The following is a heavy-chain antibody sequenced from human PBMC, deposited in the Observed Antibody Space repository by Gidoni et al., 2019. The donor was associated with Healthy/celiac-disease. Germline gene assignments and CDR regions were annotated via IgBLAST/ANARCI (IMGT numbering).Heavy chain of an antibody. CDR2: ISGSGGST. Sequence: EVQLWGAGGGLGQPGGAMSLHWAASGLPFSRAAMSWVRQAPGKGLEWVSAISGSGGSTYYADSVKGRFTISRDNSKNTLYLQMNSLRAEDTAVYYCAKGSSSSWYLENWFDPWGQGTLVTVSS. D-gene: IGHD6-13*01. J-gene: IGHJ5*02. CDR1: GLPFSRAA. V-gene: IGHV3-23*01. CDR3: AKGSSSSWYLENWFDP.